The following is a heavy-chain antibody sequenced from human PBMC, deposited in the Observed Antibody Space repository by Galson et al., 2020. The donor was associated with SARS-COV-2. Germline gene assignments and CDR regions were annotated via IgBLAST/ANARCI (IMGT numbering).Heavy chain of an antibody. D-gene: IGHD1-26*01. V-gene: IGHV3-21*01. CDR2: TRTRRPQQ. CDR3: ARAVGTAVFYYWYFDL. Sequence: MHWPRQPPAHRPESPASTRTRRPQQLHPHPLTGRFTISRDDTRNSLYLQMHSLSAEDTAVYYYARAVGTAVFYYWYFDLWGRGTRVTVSS. J-gene: IGHJ2*01.